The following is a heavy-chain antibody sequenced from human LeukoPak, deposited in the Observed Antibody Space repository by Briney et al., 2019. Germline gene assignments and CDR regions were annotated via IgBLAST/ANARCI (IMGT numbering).Heavy chain of an antibody. CDR3: ARGSFGLSRYDFDC. D-gene: IGHD3/OR15-3a*01. CDR2: IYSGGST. Sequence: GGSLRLSCAASGFTVSSNFMSWVRQAPGKGLEWVSVIYSGGSTYYADSVKGRFTISRDNSRNTLYLQMNSLRAEDTAVYFCARGSFGLSRYDFDCWGQGTVVTVSS. V-gene: IGHV3-53*01. CDR1: GFTVSSNF. J-gene: IGHJ4*02.